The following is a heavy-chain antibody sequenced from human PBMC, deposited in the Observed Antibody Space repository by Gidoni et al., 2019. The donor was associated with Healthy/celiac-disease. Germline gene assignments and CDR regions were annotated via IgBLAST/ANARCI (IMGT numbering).Heavy chain of an antibody. CDR2: IIPILGIA. CDR1: GGPFSSYA. V-gene: IGHV1-69*04. D-gene: IGHD3-10*01. J-gene: IGHJ3*02. CDR3: ARELGAPDNVWFGITRSFDI. Sequence: QVQLVQSGAEVKKPGSSVKVSCQASGGPFSSYAISWVRQAPGQGLEWMGRIIPILGIATYAQKFQGRVTITADKSTSTAYMELSSLRSEDTALYYGARELGAPDNVWFGITRSFDIWCQGTMVTVSS.